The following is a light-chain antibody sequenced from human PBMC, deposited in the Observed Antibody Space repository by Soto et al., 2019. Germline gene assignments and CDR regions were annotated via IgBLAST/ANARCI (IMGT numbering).Light chain of an antibody. CDR3: QTWGTGTVV. CDR2: VNSDGSH. V-gene: IGLV4-69*01. J-gene: IGLJ2*01. CDR1: SGHSTYA. Sequence: QPVLTQSPSASASLGASVKLTCTLTLSSGHSTYAIAWHQQQPEKGPRYLMKVNSDGSHSKGDGIPDRFSGSSSGAERYLTISSLQSEDEADYYCQTWGTGTVVFGGGTKVTVL.